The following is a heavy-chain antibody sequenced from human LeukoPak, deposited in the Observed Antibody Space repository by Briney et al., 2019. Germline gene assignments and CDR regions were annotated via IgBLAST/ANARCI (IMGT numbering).Heavy chain of an antibody. Sequence: GESLKISCKGSGYSFTSYWISWVRRMPGKGLEWMGRIDPSDSYTNYSPSFQGHVTISADKSISTAYLQWSSLKASDTAMYYCARQEGYCSGGSCYGYWGQGTLVTVSS. CDR3: ARQEGYCSGGSCYGY. J-gene: IGHJ4*02. CDR1: GYSFTSYW. CDR2: IDPSDSYT. D-gene: IGHD2-15*01. V-gene: IGHV5-10-1*01.